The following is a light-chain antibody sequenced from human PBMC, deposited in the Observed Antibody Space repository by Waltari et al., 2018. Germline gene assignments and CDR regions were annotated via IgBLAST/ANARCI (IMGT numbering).Light chain of an antibody. Sequence: QSALTQPASVSGSPGQSITISCTGTRSDVGGYNYVSWYQQHPDKVPKLIIYDVSNRPSGIPNRFSGSNSGNTASLTIPGLQAEDEADYFCGSYTSDSSVVFGGGTRLTVL. J-gene: IGLJ2*01. CDR3: GSYTSDSSVV. CDR1: RSDVGGYNY. V-gene: IGLV2-14*01. CDR2: DVS.